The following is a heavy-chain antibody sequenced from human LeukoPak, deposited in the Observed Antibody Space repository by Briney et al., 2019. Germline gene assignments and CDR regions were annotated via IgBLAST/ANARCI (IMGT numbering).Heavy chain of an antibody. J-gene: IGHJ4*02. CDR3: ARDYYGGGTNFDY. CDR1: GYTFTSYG. Sequence: ASVKVSCKASGYTFTSYGISWVRQAPGQGLEWMGWISAYNGNTNYAQKLQGRVTMTTDTYTSTAYMELRRLRSDDTAVYYCARDYYGGGTNFDYWGQGTLVTVSS. CDR2: ISAYNGNT. V-gene: IGHV1-18*01. D-gene: IGHD4-23*01.